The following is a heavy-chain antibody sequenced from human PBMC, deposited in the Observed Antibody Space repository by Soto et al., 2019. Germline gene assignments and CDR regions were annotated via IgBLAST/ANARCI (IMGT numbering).Heavy chain of an antibody. Sequence: GESLKISCKGSGYSFTSYWIGWVRQMPGKGLEWMGIIYPGDSDTRYSPSFQGQVTISADKSISTAYLQWSSLKASDTAMYYCARSDSLDYYGSGSCYTTHSYLFDYWGQGTLVTVS. CDR2: IYPGDSDT. V-gene: IGHV5-51*01. CDR1: GYSFTSYW. J-gene: IGHJ4*02. D-gene: IGHD3-10*01. CDR3: ARSDSLDYYGSGSCYTTHSYLFDY.